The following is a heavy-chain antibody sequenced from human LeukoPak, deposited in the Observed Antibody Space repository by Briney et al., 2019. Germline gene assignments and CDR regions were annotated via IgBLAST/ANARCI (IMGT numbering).Heavy chain of an antibody. CDR2: ISSSGSTI. CDR3: ARDGIAAAGFDY. Sequence: GGSLRLSCAASEFTFSSYWMSWVRQAPGKGLEWVSYISSSGSTIYYADSVKGRFTIPRDNAKNSLYLQMNSLRAEDTAVYYCARDGIAAAGFDYWGQGTLVTVSS. CDR1: EFTFSSYW. D-gene: IGHD6-13*01. J-gene: IGHJ4*02. V-gene: IGHV3-48*04.